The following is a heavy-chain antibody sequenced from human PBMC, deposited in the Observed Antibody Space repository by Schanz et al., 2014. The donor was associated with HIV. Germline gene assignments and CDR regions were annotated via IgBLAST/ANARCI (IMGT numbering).Heavy chain of an antibody. D-gene: IGHD4-17*01. Sequence: VQLVESGGGLVQPGRSLRLSCTASGFTFSTFGMHWVRQAPGKGLECVAVISYDGSKKYYADSVKGRFTISRDNAKNTLYLQMNSLRAEDTAVYYCAKGARAHKVTTGVDVWGPGTTVTVSS. J-gene: IGHJ6*02. CDR1: GFTFSTFG. V-gene: IGHV3-30*18. CDR3: AKGARAHKVTTGVDV. CDR2: ISYDGSKK.